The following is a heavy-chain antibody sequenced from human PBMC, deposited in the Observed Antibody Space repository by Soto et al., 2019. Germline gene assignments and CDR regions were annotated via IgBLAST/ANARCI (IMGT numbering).Heavy chain of an antibody. CDR2: IYYSGGT. V-gene: IGHV4-59*08. Sequence: SETLSLTCTVSGGSISSYYWSWIRQPPGKGLEWIGYIYYSGGTYYNPSLKSRVTISVDTSKNQFSLKLSSVTAADTAVYYCARALPVLRFFGWFDPWGQGTLVTVSS. CDR3: ARALPVLRFFGWFDP. CDR1: GGSISSYY. D-gene: IGHD3-3*01. J-gene: IGHJ5*02.